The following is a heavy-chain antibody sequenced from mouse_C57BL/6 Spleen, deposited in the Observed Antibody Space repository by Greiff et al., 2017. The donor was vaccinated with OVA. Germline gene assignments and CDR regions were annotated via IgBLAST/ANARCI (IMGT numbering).Heavy chain of an antibody. J-gene: IGHJ2*01. V-gene: IGHV1-4*01. CDR2: INPSSGYT. D-gene: IGHD1-1*01. CDR3: ARELLRDY. CDR1: GYTFTSYT. Sequence: VQRVESGAELARPGASVKMSCKASGYTFTSYTMHWVKQRPGQGLEWIGYINPSSGYTKYNQKFKDKATLTADKSSSTAYMQLSSLTSEDSAVYYCARELLRDYWGQGTTLTVSS.